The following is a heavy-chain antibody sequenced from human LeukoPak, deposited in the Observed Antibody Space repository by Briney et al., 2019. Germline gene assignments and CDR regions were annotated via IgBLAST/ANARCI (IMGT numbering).Heavy chain of an antibody. Sequence: SETLSLTCAVNGGSFSGHYWTWVRQPPGKGLEWIGEINHIGTTNNNLSLKSRVTISLDASKSQVSLKLSSMTAADTAVYYCAKMEGQRLYDYCMDVWGRGTTVTVSS. J-gene: IGHJ6*03. CDR2: INHIGTT. D-gene: IGHD2-8*01. CDR3: AKMEGQRLYDYCMDV. V-gene: IGHV4-34*01. CDR1: GGSFSGHY.